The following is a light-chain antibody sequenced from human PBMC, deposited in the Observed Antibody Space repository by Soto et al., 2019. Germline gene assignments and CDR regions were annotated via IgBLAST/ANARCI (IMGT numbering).Light chain of an antibody. Sequence: EIVLTQNPPTLASSPGRADIVCCRASQYVGTRLAWYQHKPGQAPKLLIFGASSLQSGVPSRFSGSGSGTDFTLTLRSLQPEDFATYYCEQANSSPITYGQGTRLEIK. J-gene: IGKJ5*01. CDR1: QYVGTR. CDR3: EQANSSPIT. V-gene: IGKV1-12*01. CDR2: GAS.